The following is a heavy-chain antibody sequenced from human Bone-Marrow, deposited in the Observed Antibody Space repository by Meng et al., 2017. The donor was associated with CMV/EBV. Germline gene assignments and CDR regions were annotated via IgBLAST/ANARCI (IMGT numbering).Heavy chain of an antibody. CDR3: ARTEGRITIFGVVIKTPKYYFDY. CDR1: YD. V-gene: IGHV4-39*07. D-gene: IGHD3-3*01. Sequence: YDWGWIRQPPGKELEWIGSIYYSGNTYYNPSLKSRVTISVDTSKNQFSLKLSSVTAADTAVYYCARTEGRITIFGVVIKTPKYYFDYWGQGTLVTVSS. CDR2: IYYSGNT. J-gene: IGHJ4*02.